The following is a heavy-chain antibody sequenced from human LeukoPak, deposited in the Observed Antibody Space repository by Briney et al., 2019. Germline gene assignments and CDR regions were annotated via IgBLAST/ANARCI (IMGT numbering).Heavy chain of an antibody. V-gene: IGHV1-69*06. CDR3: ARGPYVVTEDWIDY. J-gene: IGHJ4*02. CDR2: IMPIFGTA. Sequence: SVKVSCKSSGGTSSIYASCWGQQAPGQGLEWMGRIMPIFGTANYAQKFQGRVTITADKSTSTAYMELSSLRSEDTAVYYCARGPYVVTEDWIDYWGQGTLVTVSS. CDR1: GGTSSIYA. D-gene: IGHD2-21*02.